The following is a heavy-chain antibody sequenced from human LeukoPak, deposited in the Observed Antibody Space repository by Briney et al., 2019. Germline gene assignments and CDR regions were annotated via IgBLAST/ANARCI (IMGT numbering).Heavy chain of an antibody. D-gene: IGHD6-6*01. J-gene: IGHJ6*02. CDR1: GYSFTSYW. CDR3: ARAPGIAARPFYYYVMDV. V-gene: IGHV5-51*01. Sequence: GESLKISCKGSGYSFTSYWIGWVRQMPGKGLEWMGIIYPGDSDTRYSPSFQGQVTISADKSISTAYLQWSSLKASDTAMYYCARAPGIAARPFYYYVMDVGGQGTTVTVSS. CDR2: IYPGDSDT.